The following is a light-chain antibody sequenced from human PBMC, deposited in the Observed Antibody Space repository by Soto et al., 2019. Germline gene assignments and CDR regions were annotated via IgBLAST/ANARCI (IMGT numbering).Light chain of an antibody. V-gene: IGKV1-12*01. J-gene: IGKJ5*01. CDR2: AAS. CDR3: QQANSLPIT. CDR1: QGISSW. Sequence: DIQMTQSPSSVSASVGDRVTITCRASQGISSWLVWYQQKPGKAPKLLITAASNLQSGVPSRFSASESGTDFTLTISSLQPEDFETYYCQQANSLPITFGQGTRLEIK.